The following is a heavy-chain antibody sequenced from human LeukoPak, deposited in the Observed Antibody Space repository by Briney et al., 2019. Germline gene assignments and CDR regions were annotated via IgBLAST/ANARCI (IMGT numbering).Heavy chain of an antibody. CDR3: ARGAVGAAGYFDY. CDR2: ISSMGGYT. D-gene: IGHD1-26*01. J-gene: IGHJ4*02. V-gene: IGHV3-64*01. Sequence: PGGSLRLSCPASVFTFSRYAMHWVRQAPGRGLECVSSISSMGGYTYYANSVKGRFTISRDNSKNTLYPQMGSLRAEDMAVYYCARGAVGAAGYFDYWGQGTLVTVSS. CDR1: VFTFSRYA.